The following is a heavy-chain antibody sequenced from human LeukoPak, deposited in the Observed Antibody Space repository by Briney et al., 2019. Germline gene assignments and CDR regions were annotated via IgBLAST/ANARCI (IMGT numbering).Heavy chain of an antibody. CDR2: TYYRSKWYN. V-gene: IGHV6-1*01. CDR3: ARGVHRYFDL. J-gene: IGHJ2*01. Sequence: SQTLSLTCAISGDSVSSNSAAWNWSRQSPSRGLEWLGRTYYRSKWYNDYAVSVKSRITINPDTSENQFSLQMNSVTPEDTAVYYCARGVHRYFDLWGRGTLATVSS. D-gene: IGHD3-10*02. CDR1: GDSVSSNSAA.